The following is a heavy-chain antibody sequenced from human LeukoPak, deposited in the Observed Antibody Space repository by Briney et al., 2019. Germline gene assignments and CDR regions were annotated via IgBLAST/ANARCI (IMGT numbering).Heavy chain of an antibody. Sequence: PGGSLRLSCAASGFSFSTYGMHWVRQAPGKGLEWVAVIWNDGSNEYYADSVKGRFTISRDNSKNTLYLDMNSLRVEDTAVYYCAKEAGGDRPFDSWGQGTPVTVSS. V-gene: IGHV3-33*06. CDR3: AKEAGGDRPFDS. CDR2: IWNDGSNE. CDR1: GFSFSTYG. J-gene: IGHJ4*02. D-gene: IGHD2-21*02.